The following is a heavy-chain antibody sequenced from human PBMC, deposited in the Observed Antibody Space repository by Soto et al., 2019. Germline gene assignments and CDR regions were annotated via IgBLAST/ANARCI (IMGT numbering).Heavy chain of an antibody. D-gene: IGHD3-16*02. CDR3: SRGWGRYDYGWGSYRSNWFDP. J-gene: IGHJ5*02. V-gene: IGHV4-31*03. CDR2: IYYSGST. CDR1: GGSISSGGYY. Sequence: PSETLSLTCTVSGGSISSGGYYWSWIRQHPGKGLEWIGYIYYSGSTYYNTSLKRRVTISVDTSKNQFSLKLRPVPAAETAVYYCSRGWGRYDYGWGSYRSNWFDPWGQGTLVTVSS.